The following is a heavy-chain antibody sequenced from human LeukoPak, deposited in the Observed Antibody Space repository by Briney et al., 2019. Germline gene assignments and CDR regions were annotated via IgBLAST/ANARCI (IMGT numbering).Heavy chain of an antibody. CDR2: IIPIFGIA. Sequence: SVKVSCKPSGGTFSSYVISRVRQAPGQGLEWMGGIIPIFGIANSAQTLQGRGTITTDESTSTAYMELSSLRSEDTAVYYCARALSGGTARTSNYMDVWGKGTTVTVSS. D-gene: IGHD6-13*01. J-gene: IGHJ6*03. CDR3: ARALSGGTARTSNYMDV. CDR1: GGTFSSYV. V-gene: IGHV1-69*05.